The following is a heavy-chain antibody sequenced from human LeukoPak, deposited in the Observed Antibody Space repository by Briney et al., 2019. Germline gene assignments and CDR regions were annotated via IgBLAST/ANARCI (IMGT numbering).Heavy chain of an antibody. D-gene: IGHD2-2*01. J-gene: IGHJ4*02. Sequence: LETLSLTCTVSGGSISSSSYYWGWIRQPPGKGLEWIGSIYYSGSTYYNPSLKSRVTISVDTSKNQFSLKLSSVTAADTAVYYCARDIVVVPAANGFDYWGQGTLVTVSS. V-gene: IGHV4-39*02. CDR1: GGSISSSSYY. CDR2: IYYSGST. CDR3: ARDIVVVPAANGFDY.